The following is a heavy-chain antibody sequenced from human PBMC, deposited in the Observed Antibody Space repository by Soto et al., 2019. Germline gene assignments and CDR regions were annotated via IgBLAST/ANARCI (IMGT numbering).Heavy chain of an antibody. J-gene: IGHJ4*02. CDR2: VDGGGTT. D-gene: IGHD3-10*01. CDR1: GFTVSTYY. Sequence: EVQLVESGGGLVQPGGSLRLSCAASGFTVSTYYMNWVRQARGEGLEWVSVVDGGGTTYSADSVRGRFTISRDNTKSTLVLQMNTLRAEDTAVYYGARGRSASRDFYSWGQGTLVTVSS. CDR3: ARGRSASRDFYS. V-gene: IGHV3-66*01.